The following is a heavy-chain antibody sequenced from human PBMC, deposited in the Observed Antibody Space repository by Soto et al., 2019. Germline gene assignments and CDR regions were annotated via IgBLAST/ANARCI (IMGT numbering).Heavy chain of an antibody. CDR3: ATPPEGYCTNGVCYTTLFY. V-gene: IGHV1-69*13. D-gene: IGHD2-8*01. Sequence: SVKVSCKASGGTFSSYAISWVRQAPGQGLEWMGGIIPIFGTANYAQKFQGRVTITADESTSTAYMELSSLRSEDTAVYYCATPPEGYCTNGVCYTTLFYWGQGTLVTVSS. J-gene: IGHJ4*02. CDR1: GGTFSSYA. CDR2: IIPIFGTA.